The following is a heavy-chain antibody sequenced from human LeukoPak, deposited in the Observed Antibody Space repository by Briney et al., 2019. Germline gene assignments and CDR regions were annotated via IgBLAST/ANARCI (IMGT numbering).Heavy chain of an antibody. CDR3: ASQLQTPVTTLYYYYGMDV. CDR1: GYTFTSYG. D-gene: IGHD4-4*01. Sequence: ASVKVSCKASGYTFTSYGISWVRQAPGQGLEWMGWISAYNGNTNYAQKLQGRVTMTTDTSTSTAYMELRSLRSDDTAVYYCASQLQTPVTTLYYYYGMDVWGQGTTVTVSS. V-gene: IGHV1-18*01. J-gene: IGHJ6*02. CDR2: ISAYNGNT.